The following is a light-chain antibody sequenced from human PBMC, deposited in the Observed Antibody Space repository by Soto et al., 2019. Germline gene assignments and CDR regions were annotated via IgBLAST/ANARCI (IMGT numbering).Light chain of an antibody. Sequence: DIQMTQSPSSVSASVGDRVTITCRASQDIKRWLAWYQQKPGKAPELLIYDASSLQSGVPSRFSGIGSGTDFTLTISSLQPEDFATYYCEQVNSFPITFGQGTRLEIK. CDR1: QDIKRW. J-gene: IGKJ5*01. CDR3: EQVNSFPIT. V-gene: IGKV1-12*01. CDR2: DAS.